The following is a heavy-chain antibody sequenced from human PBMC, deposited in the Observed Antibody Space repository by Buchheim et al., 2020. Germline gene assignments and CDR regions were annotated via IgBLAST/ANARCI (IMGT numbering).Heavy chain of an antibody. Sequence: QVQLQESGPGLVKPSQTLSLTCTVSGGSISSGDYYWSWIRQPPGKGLEWIGYIYYSGSTYYNPSLKSRVTISVDTSKYQFYLKLSSVTAADTTVYYCARAAPWLRSPGWFDPWGQGTL. CDR3: ARAAPWLRSPGWFDP. J-gene: IGHJ5*02. D-gene: IGHD5-12*01. CDR2: IYYSGST. V-gene: IGHV4-30-4*01. CDR1: GGSISSGDYY.